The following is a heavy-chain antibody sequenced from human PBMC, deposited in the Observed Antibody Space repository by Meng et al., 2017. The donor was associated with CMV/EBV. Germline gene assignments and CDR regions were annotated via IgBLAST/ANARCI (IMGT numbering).Heavy chain of an antibody. CDR3: ARAKDCSSTSCYLKGYNWFDP. Sequence: RNWCSPVRQPPGKVLEAIRENDHSAVTNHPPSLKNRLTISVHESTHHFSLKLRSLTAADTAVYYCARAKDCSSTSCYLKGYNWFDPWGQGTLVPVSS. D-gene: IGHD2-2*01. CDR1: RNW. CDR2: NDHSAVT. V-gene: IGHV4-4*02. J-gene: IGHJ5*02.